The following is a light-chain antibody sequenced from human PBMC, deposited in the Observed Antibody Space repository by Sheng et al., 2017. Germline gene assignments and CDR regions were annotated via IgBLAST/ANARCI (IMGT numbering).Light chain of an antibody. J-gene: IGKJ1*01. V-gene: IGKV1-8*01. CDR3: QQYYSYPPT. Sequence: IRMTQSPSSFSASTGDRVTITCRASQGISSYLAWYQQKPGKAPKLLIYAASTLQSGVPSRFSGSGSGTDFTLTISCLQSEDFATYYCQQYYSYPPTFGQGTKVEIK. CDR2: AAS. CDR1: QGISSY.